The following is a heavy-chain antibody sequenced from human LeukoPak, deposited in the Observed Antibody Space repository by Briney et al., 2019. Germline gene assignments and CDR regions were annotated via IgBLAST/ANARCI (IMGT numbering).Heavy chain of an antibody. CDR2: IYHSGST. Sequence: SQTLSLTCTVSGGSISSGGYYWSWIRQHPGKGLEWIGYIYHSGSTFYNPSLESRVTISLDRSKNQFSLKLRSVTAADTAVYYCARGRVDTAMGDYWGQGTLVTVSS. D-gene: IGHD5-18*01. CDR3: ARGRVDTAMGDY. V-gene: IGHV4-30-2*01. J-gene: IGHJ4*02. CDR1: GGSISSGGYY.